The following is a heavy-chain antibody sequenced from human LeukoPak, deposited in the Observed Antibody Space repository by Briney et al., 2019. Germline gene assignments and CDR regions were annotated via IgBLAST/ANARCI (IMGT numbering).Heavy chain of an antibody. J-gene: IGHJ6*03. CDR2: ISSSSSTI. D-gene: IGHD4-11*01. CDR1: GFTFSSYS. V-gene: IGHV3-48*01. Sequence: GGSLRLSWAASGFTFSSYSLNWVGKAPGKGREGVSHISSSSSTIYYADSVKGRFTISRDNAKNSLYLQMNSLRAEDTAVYYCARVRTVTSFYYYYMDVWGKGTTVTVSS. CDR3: ARVRTVTSFYYYYMDV.